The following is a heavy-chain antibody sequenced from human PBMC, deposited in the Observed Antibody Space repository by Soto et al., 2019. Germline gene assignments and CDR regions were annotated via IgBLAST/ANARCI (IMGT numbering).Heavy chain of an antibody. CDR1: GYTFTSYG. V-gene: IGHV1-18*04. Sequence: ASVKVSCKASGYTFTSYGISWVRQAPGQGLEWMGWISAYNGNTNYAQKLQGRVTMTTDTSTSTAYMELRSLRTEDTAVYYCARFATPTTTWFWFDPWGQGTQVTVSS. D-gene: IGHD3-9*01. J-gene: IGHJ5*02. CDR2: ISAYNGNT. CDR3: ARFATPTTTWFWFDP.